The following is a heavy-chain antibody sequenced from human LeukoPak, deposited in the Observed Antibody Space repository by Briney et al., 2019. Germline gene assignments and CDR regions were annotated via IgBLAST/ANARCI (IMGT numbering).Heavy chain of an antibody. Sequence: SETLSLTCAVSGGSISSSNWWSWVRQPPGKGLEWIGEIYHSGSTNYNPSLKSRATISVDTSKNHLSLKVSSVTAADTAVYYCARGASGTLYDAFDIWGQGTMVTVSS. D-gene: IGHD1-26*01. J-gene: IGHJ3*02. CDR3: ARGASGTLYDAFDI. V-gene: IGHV4-4*02. CDR2: IYHSGST. CDR1: GGSISSSNW.